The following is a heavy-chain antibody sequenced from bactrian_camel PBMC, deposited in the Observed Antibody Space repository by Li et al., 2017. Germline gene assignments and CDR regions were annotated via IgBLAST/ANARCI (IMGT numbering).Heavy chain of an antibody. CDR2: IHPASNAT. D-gene: IGHD2*01. J-gene: IGHJ4*01. V-gene: IGHV3S54*01. Sequence: HVQLVESGGGSVNTGGSLRLSCVHSKYSYRQTCMGWFRQAPGKKREGVAVIHPASNATYYADSVKGRFTISHDNAKRTLYLQMNNLKPEDTAMYYCVADCELRYGHFGFDIGSRGQGTQVTVSS. CDR1: KYSYRQTC. CDR3: VADCELRYGHFGFDIGS.